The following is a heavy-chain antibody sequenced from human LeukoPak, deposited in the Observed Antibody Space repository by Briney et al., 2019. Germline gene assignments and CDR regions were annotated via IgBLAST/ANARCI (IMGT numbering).Heavy chain of an antibody. CDR1: GGSISSCY. V-gene: IGHV4-59*01. Sequence: SETLSLTCTVSGGSISSCYWSWIRQPPGKGLEWIGYIYYSGSTNYNPTLKSRVTISVDTSKNQFSLKLSSVTAADTAVYYCARAPIAAAGTLGFDPWGQGTLVTVSS. CDR2: IYYSGST. D-gene: IGHD6-13*01. J-gene: IGHJ5*02. CDR3: ARAPIAAAGTLGFDP.